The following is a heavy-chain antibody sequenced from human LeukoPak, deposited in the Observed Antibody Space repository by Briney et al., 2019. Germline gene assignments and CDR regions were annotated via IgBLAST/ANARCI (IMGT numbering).Heavy chain of an antibody. CDR3: ARIDDCSSTSCYGSFDY. J-gene: IGHJ4*02. CDR1: GFSVSNNS. Sequence: GGSLRLSCAASGFSVSNNSMSWVRQDPVKGLDWVSVIYSGGTTYYADSVKGRLTISRHNSKNTLYLQMNSLRPEDTAVYYCARIDDCSSTSCYGSFDYWGQGTLVTVSS. V-gene: IGHV3-53*04. CDR2: IYSGGTT. D-gene: IGHD2-2*01.